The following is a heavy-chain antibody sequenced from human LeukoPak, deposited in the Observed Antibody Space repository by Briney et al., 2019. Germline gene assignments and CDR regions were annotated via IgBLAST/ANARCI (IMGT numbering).Heavy chain of an antibody. CDR3: AKDGRGGYSYVDY. J-gene: IGHJ4*02. CDR2: ISSSGSTI. V-gene: IGHV3-11*04. Sequence: PGGSLRLSCAASGFTFSDYYMSWIRQAPGKGLEWVSYISSSGSTIYYADSVKGRFTISRDNSKNTLYLQMNSLRAEDTAVYYCAKDGRGGYSYVDYWGQGTLVTVSS. D-gene: IGHD5-18*01. CDR1: GFTFSDYY.